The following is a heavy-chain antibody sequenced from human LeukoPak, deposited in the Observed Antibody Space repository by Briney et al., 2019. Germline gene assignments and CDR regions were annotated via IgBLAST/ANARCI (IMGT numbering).Heavy chain of an antibody. J-gene: IGHJ5*02. CDR1: GDSVSSNSAA. CDR3: ARSHGGSSNWFDP. V-gene: IGHV6-1*01. Sequence: SQALSLTCAISGDSVSSNSAAWNWIRQSPSRSLEWRGRTYYRSKWYNDYGESVKSRITINPDTSKNQFSLQLNSVTPDDTAVYFCARSHGGSSNWFDPWGQGTLVTVSS. D-gene: IGHD2-15*01. CDR2: TYYRSKWYN.